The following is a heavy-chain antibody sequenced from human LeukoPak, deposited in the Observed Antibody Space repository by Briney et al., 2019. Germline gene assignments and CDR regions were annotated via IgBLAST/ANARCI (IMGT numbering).Heavy chain of an antibody. V-gene: IGHV4-61*02. Sequence: PSQTLSLTCTVSGGSISSGSYYWSWIRQPAGKGLEWIGRIYTSGSTNYNPSLKSRVTISVDTSKNQFSLKLSSVTATDTAVYYCARDMYYYDSSDYYPYYFNYWGQGTLVTVSS. CDR2: IYTSGST. CDR3: ARDMYYYDSSDYYPYYFNY. D-gene: IGHD3-22*01. CDR1: GGSISSGSYY. J-gene: IGHJ4*02.